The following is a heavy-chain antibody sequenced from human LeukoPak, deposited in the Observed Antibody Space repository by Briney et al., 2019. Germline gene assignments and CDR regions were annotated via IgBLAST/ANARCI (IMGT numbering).Heavy chain of an antibody. Sequence: GGSLRLSCEAAGFTLSTYWMNWVRQVPGKGLDWVANINPDGSGKRYVDSVKGRFTIARDNADNSLSLQMNSLRAEDTAVYYCASWGAGGNSWGQGTLVTVSS. CDR2: INPDGSGK. J-gene: IGHJ4*02. V-gene: IGHV3-7*01. CDR1: GFTLSTYW. CDR3: ASWGAGGNS. D-gene: IGHD3-16*01.